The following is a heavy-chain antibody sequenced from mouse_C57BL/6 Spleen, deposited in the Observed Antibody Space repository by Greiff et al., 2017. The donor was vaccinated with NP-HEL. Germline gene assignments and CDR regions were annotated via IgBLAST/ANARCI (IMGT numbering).Heavy chain of an antibody. CDR3: ARSYGIYAMDY. CDR2: IYPGDGDT. CDR1: GYAFSSSW. D-gene: IGHD1-1*01. Sequence: VQLQQSGPELVKPGASVKISCKASGYAFSSSWMNWVKQRPGKGLEWIGRIYPGDGDTNYNGKFKGKATLTADKSSSTAYMRLSSLTSEDSAVYFCARSYGIYAMDYWGQGTSVTVSS. V-gene: IGHV1-82*01. J-gene: IGHJ4*01.